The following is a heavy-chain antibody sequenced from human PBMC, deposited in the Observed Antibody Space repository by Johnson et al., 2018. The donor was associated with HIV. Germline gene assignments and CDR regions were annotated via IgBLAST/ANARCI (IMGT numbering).Heavy chain of an antibody. Sequence: VQLVESGGGVVQPGGSLRLSCAASGFTFSSYGMHWVRQAPGKGLEWVAVISYDGSKKYYADSVKGRFAISRDNSKNTLHLQMNSLRAEDTAVYYCASGEDYGGNYGAFDIWGQGTMVTVSS. V-gene: IGHV3-30*19. CDR2: ISYDGSKK. CDR3: ASGEDYGGNYGAFDI. CDR1: GFTFSSYG. D-gene: IGHD4-23*01. J-gene: IGHJ3*02.